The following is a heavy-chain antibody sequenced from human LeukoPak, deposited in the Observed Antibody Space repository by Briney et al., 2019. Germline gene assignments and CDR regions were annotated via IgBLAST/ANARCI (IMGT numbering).Heavy chain of an antibody. V-gene: IGHV3-74*01. J-gene: IGHJ5*02. CDR1: GFTFSSSW. Sequence: GGSLRLSCAASGFTFSSSWMPWVRQTPGKGLVWVSRINSDGSTINYADSVKGRFTISRDNAKNTLYLQMNSLRADDTAVYYCARDARDSWPGNWFDPWGQGTLVTISS. CDR3: ARDARDSWPGNWFDP. D-gene: IGHD2-21*01. CDR2: INSDGSTI.